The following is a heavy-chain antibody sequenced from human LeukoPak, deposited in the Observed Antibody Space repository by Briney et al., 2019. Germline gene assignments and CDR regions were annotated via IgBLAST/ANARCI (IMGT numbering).Heavy chain of an antibody. CDR1: GFTVSSFY. V-gene: IGHV3-53*05. CDR3: ARDRGSSWSGVISYFDY. D-gene: IGHD6-13*01. Sequence: GGSLRLSCAASGFTVSSFYMTWVRQAPGKGLDWVSVLYSGGDTYYADSVKGRFTISRDNSKNTLYLQMNSLRAEDTAVYYCARDRGSSWSGVISYFDYWGQGTLVTVSS. J-gene: IGHJ4*02. CDR2: LYSGGDT.